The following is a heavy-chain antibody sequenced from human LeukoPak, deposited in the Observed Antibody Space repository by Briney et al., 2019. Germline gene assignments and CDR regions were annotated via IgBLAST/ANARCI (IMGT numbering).Heavy chain of an antibody. CDR2: ISSSSSYI. Sequence: GGSLRLSCAASGFTFSSYSMNWVRQAPGKGLEWVSSISSSSSYIYYADSVKGRFTISRDNAKNSLYLQMNSLRAEDTAVYYCARSLAGTTDDAFDIWAKGQWSPSLQ. D-gene: IGHD1-14*01. J-gene: IGHJ3*02. V-gene: IGHV3-21*01. CDR3: ARSLAGTTDDAFDI. CDR1: GFTFSSYS.